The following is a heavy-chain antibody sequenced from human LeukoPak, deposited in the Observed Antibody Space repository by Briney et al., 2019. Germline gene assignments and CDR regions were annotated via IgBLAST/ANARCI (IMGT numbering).Heavy chain of an antibody. CDR2: INPKSDGT. D-gene: IGHD7-27*01. CDR1: GYNFTDYY. V-gene: IGHV1-2*02. Sequence: GASVKVSCKASGYNFTDYYIHWVRQAPGQGLEWMGCINPKSDGTNNAQKFRGKVTMTRDTSMSTAYMELSGLRSDDTSVYYCARDHNWGSDYWGQGTLVSVSS. CDR3: ARDHNWGSDY. J-gene: IGHJ4*02.